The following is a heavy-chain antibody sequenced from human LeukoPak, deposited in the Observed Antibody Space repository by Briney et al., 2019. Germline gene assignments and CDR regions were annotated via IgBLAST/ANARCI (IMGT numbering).Heavy chain of an antibody. J-gene: IGHJ4*02. CDR2: XXYTGST. CDR1: GGXISGSSYX. CDR3: ARQHYDNSGYYRVNFDY. Sequence: ASETLSLTCTVSGGXISGSSYXXXXXXXPXXXXXXWIGSXXYTGSTYYNPSLXSRXTISVDXXXNQFSLKLSSVTAADTAVYYCARQHYDNSGYYRVNFDYWGQGTLVTVSS. D-gene: IGHD3-22*01. V-gene: IGHV4-39*01.